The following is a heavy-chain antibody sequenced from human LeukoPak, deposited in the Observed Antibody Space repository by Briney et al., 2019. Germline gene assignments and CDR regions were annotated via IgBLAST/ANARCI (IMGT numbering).Heavy chain of an antibody. Sequence: GGSLRLSCAASGLTFSRYAMSWVRRAPGKGLEWVVRIQSIVNGGTTDYAAPVKGRFTVSRDDSKDMVFLQMNSLETEDTAVYYCTTHYRPGSHYNIFDYWGQGTLVTVSS. CDR3: TTHYRPGSHYNIFDY. CDR2: IQSIVNGGTT. D-gene: IGHD3-10*01. J-gene: IGHJ4*02. V-gene: IGHV3-15*01. CDR1: GLTFSRYA.